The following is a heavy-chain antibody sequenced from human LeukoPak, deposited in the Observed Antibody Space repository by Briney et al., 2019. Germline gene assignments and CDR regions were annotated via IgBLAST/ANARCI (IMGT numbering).Heavy chain of an antibody. CDR3: ARAQSREQQLPFDY. J-gene: IGHJ4*02. V-gene: IGHV3-30*03. CDR2: ISYDGTKK. CDR1: GFTFSVYG. Sequence: GGSLRLSCAASGFTFSVYGMHWVRQAPGKGLEWVAVISYDGTKKYYADSVKGRFTISRDNSVDTLHLQMNSLRAEDTAVYYCARAQSREQQLPFDYWGQGTLVTVSS. D-gene: IGHD6-13*01.